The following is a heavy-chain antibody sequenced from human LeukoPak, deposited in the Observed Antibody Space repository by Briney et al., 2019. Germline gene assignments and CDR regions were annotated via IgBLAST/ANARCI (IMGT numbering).Heavy chain of an antibody. Sequence: SETLSLTCAVSGYSISSGFYWGWIRQPPGKGLEWIGGIYHSGSTYYNPSLKSRVTISVDTSKNQFSLKLSSVTAADAAVYYCAREPFDPWGQGTLVTVSS. CDR1: GYSISSGFY. CDR2: IYHSGST. V-gene: IGHV4-38-2*02. CDR3: AREPFDP. J-gene: IGHJ5*02.